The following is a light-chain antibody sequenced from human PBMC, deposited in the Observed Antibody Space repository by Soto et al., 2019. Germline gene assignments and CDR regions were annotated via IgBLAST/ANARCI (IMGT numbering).Light chain of an antibody. CDR3: QQNNTYST. V-gene: IGKV1-5*03. Sequence: DIQMTQSPSTLSGSVGDRVTITCRASQTISSWLAWYQQKPGKAPKLLIYKASTLKSGVPSRFSGSGSGPEFTLTISSLNPDDFATYYCQQNNTYSTFGQGTDWRL. J-gene: IGKJ5*01. CDR1: QTISSW. CDR2: KAS.